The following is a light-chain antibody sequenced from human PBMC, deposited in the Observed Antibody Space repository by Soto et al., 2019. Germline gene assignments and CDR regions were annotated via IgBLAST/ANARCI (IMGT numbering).Light chain of an antibody. V-gene: IGKV3-20*01. Sequence: IVLTQSPATLSLSPGERATLSCRARQTVSTYLSWYQHKPGQAPRLLIYRASSRATGIPDRFSGSGSGTDFTLTISRLDPEDFAVYYCQQYGNSPWTFGQGTKVDIK. CDR3: QQYGNSPWT. CDR2: RAS. J-gene: IGKJ1*01. CDR1: QTVSTY.